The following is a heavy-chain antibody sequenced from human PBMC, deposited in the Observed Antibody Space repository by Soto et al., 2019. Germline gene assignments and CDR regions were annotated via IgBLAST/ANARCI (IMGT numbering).Heavy chain of an antibody. Sequence: SETLSLTCTVSGGSISSYYWSWIRQPPGKGLEWIGYIYYSGSTNYNPSLKSRVTISVDTSKNQFSLKLSSVTAADTAVYYCARSLSWLREYYFDYWGQGTLVTAPQ. CDR1: GGSISSYY. D-gene: IGHD5-12*01. CDR3: ARSLSWLREYYFDY. CDR2: IYYSGST. J-gene: IGHJ4*02. V-gene: IGHV4-59*08.